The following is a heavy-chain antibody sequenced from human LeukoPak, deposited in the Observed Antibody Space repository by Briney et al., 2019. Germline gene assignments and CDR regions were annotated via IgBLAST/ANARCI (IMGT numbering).Heavy chain of an antibody. J-gene: IGHJ4*02. CDR1: GFTFSSYS. Sequence: GGSLRLSCAASGFTFSSYSMNWVRQAPGKGLEWVSSISSSSSYIYYADSVKGRFTISRDNAKNSLYLQMNSLRAEDTAVYYCARDKDSSGYYYRSPFENWGQGTLVTVSS. CDR3: ARDKDSSGYYYRSPFEN. D-gene: IGHD3-22*01. V-gene: IGHV3-21*01. CDR2: ISSSSSYI.